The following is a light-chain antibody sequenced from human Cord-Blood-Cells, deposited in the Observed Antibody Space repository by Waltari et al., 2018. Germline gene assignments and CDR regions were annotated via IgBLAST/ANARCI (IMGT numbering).Light chain of an antibody. CDR1: QSISSW. V-gene: IGKV1-5*03. CDR3: QQYNSYSPWT. CDR2: KAS. Sequence: DIQMTQSPSTLSASVGDRVTITCRASQSISSWLAWYQQKPGKAPKLLIYKASSLESGVPSRFRGSGSATEFTLTISSLQPDDFATYYCQQYNSYSPWTFGQGTKVEIK. J-gene: IGKJ1*01.